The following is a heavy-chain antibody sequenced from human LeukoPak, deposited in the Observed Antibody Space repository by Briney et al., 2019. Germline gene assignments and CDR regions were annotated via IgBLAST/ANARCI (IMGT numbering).Heavy chain of an antibody. Sequence: SETLSLTCTVSGGSISSSSYYWGWIRQPPGKGLEWIGSIYYSGSTYYNPSLKSRVTISVDTSKNQFSLKLSSVTAADTAVYYCARHVSHYGFWLDYWGQGTLVTVSS. CDR3: ARHVSHYGFWLDY. CDR1: GGSISSSSYY. D-gene: IGHD3-3*01. CDR2: IYYSGST. V-gene: IGHV4-39*01. J-gene: IGHJ4*02.